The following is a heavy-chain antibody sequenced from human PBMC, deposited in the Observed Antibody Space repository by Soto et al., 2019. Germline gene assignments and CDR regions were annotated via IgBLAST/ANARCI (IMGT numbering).Heavy chain of an antibody. CDR3: VGPVSGNYDD. J-gene: IGHJ4*02. CDR1: GFTFSSCD. Sequence: EVQLAESGGGMVQPGGSLRPSWVASGFTFSSCDVHWVRQAPGKGLEYVLSISSNGGTTYYGNSVKGRFTISRDNSKNTLYLQMGSRRAEDMAVSYCVGPVSGNYDDWGQGTLVTVSS. CDR2: ISSNGGTT. D-gene: IGHD1-7*01. V-gene: IGHV3-64*01.